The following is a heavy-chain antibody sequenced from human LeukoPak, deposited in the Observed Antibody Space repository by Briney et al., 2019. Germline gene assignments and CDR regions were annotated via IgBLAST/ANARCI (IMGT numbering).Heavy chain of an antibody. D-gene: IGHD2-2*01. Sequence: PGRSLRLSCAASGFTFSSSGMHWVRQAPGQGPQWVAFISYDDRNEYYADSVKGRFTVSRDTSKTTLYLQMNSLRPEDTAVYYCAKDLRYCSGTNCYYYFDSWGQGTLVTVSS. CDR2: ISYDDRNE. CDR1: GFTFSSSG. CDR3: AKDLRYCSGTNCYYYFDS. V-gene: IGHV3-30*18. J-gene: IGHJ4*02.